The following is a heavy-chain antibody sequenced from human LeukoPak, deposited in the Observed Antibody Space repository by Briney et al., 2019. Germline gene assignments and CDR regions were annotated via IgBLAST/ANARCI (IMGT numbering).Heavy chain of an antibody. Sequence: SETLSLTCAVYGGSFSGYYWTWIRQTPGKGLEWIGEMNPSGSTNYNPSLKSRGTISVDTSKNQFSLKLSSVTAADTAVHYCARGRQDVTMIVVVMTAVSYYLDVWGKGTTVTVS. CDR2: MNPSGST. V-gene: IGHV4-34*01. D-gene: IGHD3-22*01. CDR3: ARGRQDVTMIVVVMTAVSYYLDV. CDR1: GGSFSGYY. J-gene: IGHJ6*03.